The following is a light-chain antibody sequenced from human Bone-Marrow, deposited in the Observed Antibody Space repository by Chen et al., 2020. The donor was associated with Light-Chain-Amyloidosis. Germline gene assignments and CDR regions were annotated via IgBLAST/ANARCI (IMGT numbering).Light chain of an antibody. CDR2: YVN. CDR1: SSDLGGYDY. V-gene: IGLV2-11*01. J-gene: IGLJ3*02. Sequence: QSALTQPHSVSGSPGQSVTISCTGTSSDLGGYDYVSWYQQYPGTAPKLIIYYVNKRPSGVPDRFSASKSANTASLTISGLQADDEAEYHCCAYAGTYTWLFGGGTRLTVL. CDR3: CAYAGTYTWL.